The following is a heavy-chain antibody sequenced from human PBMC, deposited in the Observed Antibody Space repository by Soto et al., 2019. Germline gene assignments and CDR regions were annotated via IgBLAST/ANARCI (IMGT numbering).Heavy chain of an antibody. CDR2: ISGSGGST. J-gene: IGHJ4*03. CDR3: ATDAYYILSPLDY. V-gene: IGHV3-23*01. CDR1: GFTFSRYA. D-gene: IGHD3-9*01. Sequence: GGSLRLSCAASGFTFSRYAMTWVRLAPGKGLEWVSVISGSGGSTYFADSVKGRFTISRDNSKNTLYLQMNSLKDEDTAVYYCATDAYYILSPLDYWGQGTTVTVS.